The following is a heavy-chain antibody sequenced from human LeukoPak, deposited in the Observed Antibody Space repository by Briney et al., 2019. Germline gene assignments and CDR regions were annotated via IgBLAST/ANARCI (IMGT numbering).Heavy chain of an antibody. D-gene: IGHD6-6*01. J-gene: IGHJ4*02. CDR2: INPNSGGT. CDR1: GYTFTSYD. CDR3: ARERTKDSSSSFDY. Sequence: ASVKVSCKASGYTFTSYDINWVRQATGQGLEWMGWINPNSGGTNYAQKFQGRVTMTRDTSISTAYMELSRLRSDDTAVYYCARERTKDSSSSFDYWGQGTLVTVSS. V-gene: IGHV1-2*02.